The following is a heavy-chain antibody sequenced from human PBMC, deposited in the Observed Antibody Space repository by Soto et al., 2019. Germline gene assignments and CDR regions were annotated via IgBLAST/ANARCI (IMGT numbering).Heavy chain of an antibody. CDR2: IYHSGST. CDR1: GGSISSSNW. J-gene: IGHJ3*01. V-gene: IGHV4-4*02. Sequence: SETLSLTCAVSGGSISSSNWWSWVRQPPGKGLEWIGEIYHSGSTNYNPSLKSRVTISVDKSKNQFSLKLSSVTAADTAVYYCARGDYFDTSGPFSDAFDVWGQGTMVTV. CDR3: ARGDYFDTSGPFSDAFDV. D-gene: IGHD3-22*01.